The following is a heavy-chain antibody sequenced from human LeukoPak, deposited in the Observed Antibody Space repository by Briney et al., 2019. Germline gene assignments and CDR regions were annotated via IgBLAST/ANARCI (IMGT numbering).Heavy chain of an antibody. CDR1: GFTFRNYN. CDR3: ARDSDPFSGYYDY. J-gene: IGHJ4*02. V-gene: IGHV3-48*01. Sequence: GGSLRLSRAASGFTFRNYNMNWVRQAPGKGLEWVSYISSSSSTIYYAGPVKGRFTISRDNAKNSLYLQMNSLRAEDTAVYYCARDSDPFSGYYDYWGQGTLVTVSS. D-gene: IGHD2-15*01. CDR2: ISSSSSTI.